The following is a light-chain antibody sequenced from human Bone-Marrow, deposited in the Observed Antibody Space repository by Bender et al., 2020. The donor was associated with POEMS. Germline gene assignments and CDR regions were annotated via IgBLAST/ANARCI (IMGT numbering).Light chain of an antibody. J-gene: IGLJ1*01. Sequence: QSVLTQPRSVSGSPGQSVTIPCTGTSSDVGGYNYVSWYQQHSGKAPKLMIYDVNTRPSGVPDRFSGSKSGNTASLTISGLQAEDEADYFCCSHAGTYSLVFGTGTKVTAL. CDR2: DVN. V-gene: IGLV2-11*01. CDR3: CSHAGTYSLV. CDR1: SSDVGGYNY.